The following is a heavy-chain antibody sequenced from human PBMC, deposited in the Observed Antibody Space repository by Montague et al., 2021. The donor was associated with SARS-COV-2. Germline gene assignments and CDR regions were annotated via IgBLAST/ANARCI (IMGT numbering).Heavy chain of an antibody. CDR2: MYYSGST. CDR1: GGSISSYY. Sequence: SETLSLTRTVSGGSISSYYWSWIWQPPGKGLEWIGYMYYSGSTNYNPSLKSRVTLSVDTSKNQFSLKLSSVTAADTAVYYCARDFDYWGQGTLVTVSS. V-gene: IGHV4-59*13. J-gene: IGHJ4*02. CDR3: ARDFDY.